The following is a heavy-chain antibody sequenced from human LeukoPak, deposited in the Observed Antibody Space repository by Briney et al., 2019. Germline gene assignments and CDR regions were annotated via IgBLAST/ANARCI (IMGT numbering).Heavy chain of an antibody. CDR1: GFTFSSYA. CDR3: AREVPYDVIVY. V-gene: IGHV3-30-3*01. D-gene: IGHD3-22*01. Sequence: GGSLRLSCAASGFTFSSYAMHWVRQAPGKGLEWVAVISYDGSNKYYADSVKGRFTISRDNSKNTLYLQMNSLRAEDTAVYYCAREVPYDVIVYWGQGTLVTVSS. J-gene: IGHJ4*02. CDR2: ISYDGSNK.